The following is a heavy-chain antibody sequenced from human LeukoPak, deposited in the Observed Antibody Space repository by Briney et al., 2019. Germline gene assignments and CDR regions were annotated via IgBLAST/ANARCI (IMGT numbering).Heavy chain of an antibody. J-gene: IGHJ6*02. CDR1: GFTFSSYA. Sequence: GGSLRLSCAASGFTFSSYAMSRVRQAPGKGLEWVSALSGSGGSTYYADSVKGRFTISRDNSKNTLYLQMNSLRAEDTAVYYCAKDLSYGMDVWGQGTTVTVSS. CDR3: AKDLSYGMDV. CDR2: LSGSGGST. V-gene: IGHV3-23*01.